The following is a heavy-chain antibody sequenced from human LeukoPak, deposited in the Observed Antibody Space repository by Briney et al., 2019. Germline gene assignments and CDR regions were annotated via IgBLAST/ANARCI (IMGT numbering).Heavy chain of an antibody. CDR2: IIPIFGIA. Sequence: ASVKVSCKASGGTFSSYAISWVRQAPGQGLEWMGRIIPIFGIANYALKFQGRVTITADKSTSTAYIELSSLRSEDTAVYYCAREEADYFDYWGQGTLVTVSS. CDR3: AREEADYFDY. V-gene: IGHV1-69*04. J-gene: IGHJ4*02. CDR1: GGTFSSYA.